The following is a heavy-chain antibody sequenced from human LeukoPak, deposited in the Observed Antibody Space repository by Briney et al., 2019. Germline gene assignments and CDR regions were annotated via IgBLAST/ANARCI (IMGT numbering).Heavy chain of an antibody. Sequence: SETLSLTCTVSGYSISSGYYWGWIRQPPGKGLEWIGSIYHSGSTHYNPSLKSRVTISVDTSKNQFSLKLSSVTAADTAVYYCARARGVGFLEWLNWFDPWGQGTLVTVSS. CDR2: IYHSGST. D-gene: IGHD3-3*02. V-gene: IGHV4-38-2*02. CDR3: ARARGVGFLEWLNWFDP. J-gene: IGHJ5*02. CDR1: GYSISSGYY.